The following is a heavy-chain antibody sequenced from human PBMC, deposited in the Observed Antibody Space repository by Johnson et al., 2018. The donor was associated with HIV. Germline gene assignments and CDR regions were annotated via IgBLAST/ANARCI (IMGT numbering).Heavy chain of an antibody. D-gene: IGHD6-13*01. CDR2: ISGSGTNI. V-gene: IGHV3-48*04. J-gene: IGHJ3*02. Sequence: MLLVESGGGLVQPGGSLRLSCAASGFTFSSYAMSWVRQAPGKGLEWVSYISGSGTNIYYADSVKGRFTISRDNAKKSLFLQINSLRAEDTAVYYCARGALQRGSWYGRDAFDIWGQGTMVTVSS. CDR1: GFTFSSYA. CDR3: ARGALQRGSWYGRDAFDI.